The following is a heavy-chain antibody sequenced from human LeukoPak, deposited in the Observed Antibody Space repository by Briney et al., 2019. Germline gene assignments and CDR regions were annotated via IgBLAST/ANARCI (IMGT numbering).Heavy chain of an antibody. J-gene: IGHJ5*02. D-gene: IGHD1-26*01. CDR3: ARDRKAGGVGEFDP. CDR2: INSDGSST. Sequence: GGSLRLSCAASGFTFSSYRMHWVRQAPGKGLVWVSRINSDGSSTSYADSVKGRFTISRDNAKNTLYLQMNSLRTEDTAVYYCARDRKAGGVGEFDPWGQGTLVTVSS. V-gene: IGHV3-74*01. CDR1: GFTFSSYR.